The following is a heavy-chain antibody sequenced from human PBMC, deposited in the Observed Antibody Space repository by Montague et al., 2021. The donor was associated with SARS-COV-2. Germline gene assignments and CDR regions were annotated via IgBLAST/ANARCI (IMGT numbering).Heavy chain of an antibody. V-gene: IGHV4-4*07. J-gene: IGHJ5*01. CDR2: LSTSGST. D-gene: IGHD4/OR15-4a*01. Sequence: SETLSLTCSVSGGSITIYYWSWVRQPAGKGLEWIGRLSTSGSTNYNPSLKSRVTMSLDTSKNQVPLKLSSVTAADTAVYYCARDASSANSPANNWFDSWGQGTLVTVSS. CDR1: GGSITIYY. CDR3: ARDASSANSPANNWFDS.